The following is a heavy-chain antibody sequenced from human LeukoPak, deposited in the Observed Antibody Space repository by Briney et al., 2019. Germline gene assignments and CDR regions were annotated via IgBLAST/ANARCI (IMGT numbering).Heavy chain of an antibody. V-gene: IGHV3-23*01. CDR2: ISGNGGKI. J-gene: IGHJ4*01. D-gene: IGHD3-22*01. CDR1: EFTFSNYA. CDR3: AKMDYYDSSGYAPLFDY. Sequence: PGGSLRLSCAASEFTFSNYAMAWVRQAPGEGLEWVSGISGNGGKIYYADSVKGRFTISRDNSKNTLYLQMNSLRGEDTAVYFCAKMDYYDSSGYAPLFDYWGQGTLVTVSP.